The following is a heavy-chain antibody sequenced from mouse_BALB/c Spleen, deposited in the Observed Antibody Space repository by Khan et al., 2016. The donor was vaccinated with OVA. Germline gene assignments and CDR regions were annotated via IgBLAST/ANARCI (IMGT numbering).Heavy chain of an antibody. J-gene: IGHJ1*01. D-gene: IGHD1-1*01. CDR1: GFSLTSYD. Sequence: QVQLKESGPGLVAPSQSLSITCTVSGFSLTSYDISWIRQPPGKGLEWLGVIWTGGGTNYNSAFMSRLNISKDNSQSQVFLKMNSLQTDDTSIYXCVRRGHYYGSCYWYFDVWGAGTTVTVSS. CDR3: VRRGHYYGSCYWYFDV. CDR2: IWTGGGT. V-gene: IGHV2-9-2*01.